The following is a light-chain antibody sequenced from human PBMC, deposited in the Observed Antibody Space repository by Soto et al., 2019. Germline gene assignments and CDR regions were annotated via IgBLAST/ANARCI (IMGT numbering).Light chain of an antibody. CDR2: GAS. J-gene: IGKJ1*01. CDR1: QSVSSSS. V-gene: IGKV3-20*01. Sequence: ETVLTQSPGPLSLSPGERATLSCRASQSVSSSSLAWYQQKPGQAPRLLIYGASSRATGIPDRFSGSGSGTDFTLTISRLEPEDFAVYYCQQYGSSRTFGQGTNVDIK. CDR3: QQYGSSRT.